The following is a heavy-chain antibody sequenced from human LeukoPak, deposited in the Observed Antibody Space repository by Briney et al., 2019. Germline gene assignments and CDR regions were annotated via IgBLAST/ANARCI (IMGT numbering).Heavy chain of an antibody. J-gene: IGHJ5*02. Sequence: PGGSLRLSCAASGFTFSTYSMNWVRQAPGKGLEWVSSIISSSAYIFYADSVKGRFTISRDNAKNSLYLQMNSLRAEDTAVYYCARDWGGYCSSTSCHIQNWFDPWGQGTLVTVSS. D-gene: IGHD2-2*01. CDR2: IISSSAYI. CDR3: ARDWGGYCSSTSCHIQNWFDP. CDR1: GFTFSTYS. V-gene: IGHV3-21*01.